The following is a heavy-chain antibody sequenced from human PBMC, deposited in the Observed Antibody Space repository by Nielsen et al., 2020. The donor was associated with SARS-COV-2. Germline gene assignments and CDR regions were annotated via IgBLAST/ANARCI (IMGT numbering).Heavy chain of an antibody. V-gene: IGHV3-9*01. CDR3: SSGDAFDI. CDR2: ISWNSGSI. D-gene: IGHD3-22*01. Sequence: LRLSCAASGFTFDDYAMHWVRQAPGKGLEWVSGISWNSGSIGYADSVKGRFTISRDNAKNSLYLQMNSLRAEDTALYYCSSGDAFDIWGQGTMVTVSS. J-gene: IGHJ3*02. CDR1: GFTFDDYA.